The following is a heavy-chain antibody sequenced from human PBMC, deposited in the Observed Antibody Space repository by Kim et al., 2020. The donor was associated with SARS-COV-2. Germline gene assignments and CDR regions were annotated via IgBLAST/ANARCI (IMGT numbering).Heavy chain of an antibody. CDR1: GGSISSGGYY. CDR2: IYYSGST. V-gene: IGHV4-31*03. D-gene: IGHD3-22*01. Sequence: SETLSLTCTVSGGSISSGGYYWSWIRQHPGKGLEWIGYIYYSGSTYYNPSLKSRVTISVDTSKNQFSLKQSSVTAADTAVYYCARAPIVVVITHFDYWGQGTLVTVSS. CDR3: ARAPIVVVITHFDY. J-gene: IGHJ4*02.